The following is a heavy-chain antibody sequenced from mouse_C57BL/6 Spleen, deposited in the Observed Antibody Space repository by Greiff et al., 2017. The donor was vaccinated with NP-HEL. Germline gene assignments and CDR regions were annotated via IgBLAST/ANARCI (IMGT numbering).Heavy chain of an antibody. V-gene: IGHV5-12*01. Sequence: DVQLVESGGGLVQPGGSLKLSCAASGFTFSDYYMYWVRQTPEKRLEWVAYISNGGGSTYYPDTVKGRFTISRDNAKNTLYLQMSRLKSEDTAMYYCARGPYAMDYWGQGTSVTVSS. CDR1: GFTFSDYY. CDR3: ARGPYAMDY. CDR2: ISNGGGST. J-gene: IGHJ4*01.